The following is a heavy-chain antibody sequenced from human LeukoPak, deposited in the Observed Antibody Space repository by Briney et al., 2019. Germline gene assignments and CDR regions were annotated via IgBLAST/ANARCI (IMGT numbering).Heavy chain of an antibody. Sequence: PGGSLRLSCAASGFTFSGSAMHWVRQASGKGLEWVGRIRSKANSYATAYAASAKGRFTISRDDSKNTAYLQMNSLKAEDTAVYYCTREYYYDSSGYYYYYYYMDVWGKGTTVTVSS. CDR3: TREYYYDSSGYYYYYYYMDV. D-gene: IGHD3-22*01. CDR2: IRSKANSYAT. J-gene: IGHJ6*03. V-gene: IGHV3-73*01. CDR1: GFTFSGSA.